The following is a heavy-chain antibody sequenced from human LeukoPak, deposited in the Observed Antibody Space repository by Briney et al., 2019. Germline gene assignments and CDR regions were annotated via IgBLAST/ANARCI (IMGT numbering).Heavy chain of an antibody. CDR3: ARGRYSYAYVVWLDY. Sequence: PSETLSLTCTVSGGSISRYYWSWIRQPPGKGLEWIGYIYYSGSTNYNPSLKSRVTISVDTSKTQFSLKLSSVTAADTAVYYCARGRYSYAYVVWLDYWGQGTLVTVSS. CDR1: GGSISRYY. CDR2: IYYSGST. D-gene: IGHD5-18*01. V-gene: IGHV4-59*01. J-gene: IGHJ4*02.